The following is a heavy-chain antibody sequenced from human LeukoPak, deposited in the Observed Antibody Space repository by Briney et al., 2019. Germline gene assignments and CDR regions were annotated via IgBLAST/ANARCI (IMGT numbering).Heavy chain of an antibody. V-gene: IGHV4-39*01. Sequence: SETLSLTCTVSAGSISSSSYYWGWIRQPPGKGVEWIGSLYYSGSTYYNPSLKSRVTISVDTSKNKFSLKVNSVTAADTTVYYCARHRSHWPSDAFDIWGQGTMVTVSS. CDR1: AGSISSSSYY. D-gene: IGHD1-1*01. CDR3: ARHRSHWPSDAFDI. J-gene: IGHJ3*02. CDR2: LYYSGST.